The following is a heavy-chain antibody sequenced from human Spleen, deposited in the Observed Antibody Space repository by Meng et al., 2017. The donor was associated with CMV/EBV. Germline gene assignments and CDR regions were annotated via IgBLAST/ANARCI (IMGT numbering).Heavy chain of an antibody. J-gene: IGHJ4*02. CDR1: GFSFSDYV. CDR3: ARDPTQYYYDSSGYYPDY. D-gene: IGHD3-22*01. V-gene: IGHV3-30*04. Sequence: GGSLRLSCAASGFSFSDYVLHWVRQAPGKGLEWVAFISYDGRNNYYADSVKGRFTISRDDSKNTLYLLMNSLRAEDTAVYYCARDPTQYYYDSSGYYPDYWGQGTLVTVSS. CDR2: ISYDGRNN.